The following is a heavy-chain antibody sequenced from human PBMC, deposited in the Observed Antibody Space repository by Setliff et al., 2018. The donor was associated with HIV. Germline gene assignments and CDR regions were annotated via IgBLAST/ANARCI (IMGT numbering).Heavy chain of an antibody. CDR3: AKPTTVVTSYYFDS. V-gene: IGHV3-30*18. CDR2: ISYHERDT. Sequence: GRSMRLSCGASGFTFNNYGMHWVRRAPGKGLEWVASISYHERDTFYADSVKGRFTISRDNSKNMLYLQMNSLTTEDTAVYYCAKPTTVVTSYYFDSWGQGTQVTVSS. J-gene: IGHJ4*02. CDR1: GFTFNNYG. D-gene: IGHD4-17*01.